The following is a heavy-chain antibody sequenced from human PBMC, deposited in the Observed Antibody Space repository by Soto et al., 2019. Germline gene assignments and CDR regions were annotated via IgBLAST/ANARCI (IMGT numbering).Heavy chain of an antibody. CDR1: GCSISSGGYS. J-gene: IGHJ6*02. D-gene: IGHD3-22*01. V-gene: IGHV4-30-2*01. CDR3: AGNGYYHNSDMEV. CDR2: IYHSGSI. Sequence: QLQLQESGLGLVKPSQTLSLTCAVSGCSISSGGYSWSWIRQPPGKGLEWIGYIYHSGSIYYNPSIKSRVTIAVGRSKTQFSLKLSSVTDADTAVYYCAGNGYYHNSDMEVWGQGTTVTVSS.